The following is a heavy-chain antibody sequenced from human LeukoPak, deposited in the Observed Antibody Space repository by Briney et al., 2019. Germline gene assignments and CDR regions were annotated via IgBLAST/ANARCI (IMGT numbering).Heavy chain of an antibody. CDR2: ISSSGSSI. CDR1: GFTFSDSH. Sequence: GGSLRLSCAASGFTFSDSHMSWIRQAPGKGLEWVSYISSSGSSISYADSVKGRFTVSRENAKNSPYLQLNSLRAEDTAVYYCARGAVVVIDYWGQGTLVTVSS. CDR3: ARGAVVVIDY. J-gene: IGHJ4*02. D-gene: IGHD3-22*01. V-gene: IGHV3-11*01.